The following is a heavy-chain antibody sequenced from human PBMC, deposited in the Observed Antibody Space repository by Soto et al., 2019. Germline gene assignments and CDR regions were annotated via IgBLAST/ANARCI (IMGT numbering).Heavy chain of an antibody. J-gene: IGHJ6*02. CDR2: INHSGST. D-gene: IGHD3-10*01. Sequence: PSETLSLTCAVYGGSFSGYYWSWIRQPPGKGLEWIGEINHSGSTNYNPSLKSRVTISVDTSKNQFSLKLSSVTAADTAVYYCARGFLVRGVIIDYYYYYGMDVWGQGTTVTVSS. V-gene: IGHV4-34*01. CDR3: ARGFLVRGVIIDYYYYYGMDV. CDR1: GGSFSGYY.